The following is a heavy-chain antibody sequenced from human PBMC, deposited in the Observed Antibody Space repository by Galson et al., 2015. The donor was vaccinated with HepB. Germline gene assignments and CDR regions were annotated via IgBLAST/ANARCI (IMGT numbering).Heavy chain of an antibody. V-gene: IGHV3-21*01. CDR3: ARVLVGLTSYYYYGMDV. D-gene: IGHD2-21*01. CDR2: ISSSSSYI. J-gene: IGHJ6*02. Sequence: FLRLSCAASGFTFSSYSMNWVRQAPGKGLEWVSSISSSSSYIYYADSVKGRFTISRDNAKNSLYLQMNSLRAEDTAVYYCARVLVGLTSYYYYGMDVWGQGTTVTVSS. CDR1: GFTFSSYS.